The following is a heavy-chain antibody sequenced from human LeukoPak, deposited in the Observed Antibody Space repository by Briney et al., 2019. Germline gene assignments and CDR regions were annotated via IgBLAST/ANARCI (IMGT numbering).Heavy chain of an antibody. V-gene: IGHV3-33*01. CDR3: ARDGVAVAGTYNWFDP. CDR2: IWYDGSNE. D-gene: IGHD6-19*01. CDR1: GFTFSSYG. J-gene: IGHJ5*02. Sequence: GGSLRLSCAASGFTFSSYGMHWVRQAPGKGLEWVAVIWYDGSNEYYADSVKGRFTISRDNSKNTLYLQMNSLRAEDTAVYYCARDGVAVAGTYNWFDPWGQGTLVTVSS.